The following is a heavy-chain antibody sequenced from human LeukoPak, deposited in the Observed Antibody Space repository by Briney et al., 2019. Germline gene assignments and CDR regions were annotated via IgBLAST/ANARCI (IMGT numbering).Heavy chain of an antibody. CDR2: IYHSGST. D-gene: IGHD3-3*01. J-gene: IGHJ4*02. Sequence: PSETLSLTCAVSGYSISSGYYWGWIRQPPGKGLEWIGSIYHSGSTFYNPSLKSRVTISVDTSKNQFSLKLSSVTAADTAVYYCARQGVVVPAAGDFWSGCYSNYFDYWGQGTLVTVSS. CDR3: ARQGVVVPAAGDFWSGCYSNYFDY. V-gene: IGHV4-38-2*01. CDR1: GYSISSGYY.